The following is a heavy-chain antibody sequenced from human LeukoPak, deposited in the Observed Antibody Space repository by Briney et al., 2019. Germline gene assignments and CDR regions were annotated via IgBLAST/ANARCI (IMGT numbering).Heavy chain of an antibody. CDR1: GFTFSSYS. J-gene: IGHJ5*02. CDR2: ISSSSTYI. Sequence: GGSLRLSRAASGFTFSSYSMNWVRQAPGKGLEWVSSISSSSTYIHYADSVKCRFTISRDNAKNSLYLQMNSLRAEDTAVYYCARGGAARPNWFDPWGQGTLGTVSS. D-gene: IGHD6-6*01. CDR3: ARGGAARPNWFDP. V-gene: IGHV3-21*01.